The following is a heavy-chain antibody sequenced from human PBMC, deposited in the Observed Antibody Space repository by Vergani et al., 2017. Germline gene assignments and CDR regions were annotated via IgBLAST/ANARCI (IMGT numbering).Heavy chain of an antibody. CDR1: GFSLSNARMG. V-gene: IGHV2-26*01. Sequence: QVTLKESGPVLVKPTETLTLTCTVSGFSLSNARMGVSWIRQPPGKALEWLAHIFSNDEKSYSTSLKSRLTISKDTAKSQLVLTMTNMDPVDTATYYCARINKYYDCWSGHYVPFDYWGQGTLVTVSS. J-gene: IGHJ4*02. CDR2: IFSNDEK. CDR3: ARINKYYDCWSGHYVPFDY. D-gene: IGHD3-3*01.